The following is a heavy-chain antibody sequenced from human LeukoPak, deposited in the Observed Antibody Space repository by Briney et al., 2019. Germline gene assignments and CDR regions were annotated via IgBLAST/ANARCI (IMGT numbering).Heavy chain of an antibody. D-gene: IGHD6-13*01. Sequence: PSETLSLTCAVYGGSFSGYYWSWIRQPPGKGLEWIGYIYYSGSTNYNPSLKSRVTISVDTSKNQFSLKLSSVTAADTAVYYCARSSSWYGGYFDYWGQGTLVTVSS. CDR3: ARSSSWYGGYFDY. CDR1: GGSFSGYY. V-gene: IGHV4-59*01. CDR2: IYYSGST. J-gene: IGHJ4*02.